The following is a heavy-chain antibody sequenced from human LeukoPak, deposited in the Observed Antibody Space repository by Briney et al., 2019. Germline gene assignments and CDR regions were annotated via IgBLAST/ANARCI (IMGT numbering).Heavy chain of an antibody. V-gene: IGHV3-21*01. CDR2: ISSTTTYI. J-gene: IGHJ4*01. Sequence: PGGSLRLSCAASEFTFSGYSINWVRKAPGKGLEWVSTISSTTTYIYYADSVRCRFTISRDNTKNSVYLQMNSLRADNTAVYYCTRDVPLSQPAGFDYWGHGSLVTVSS. D-gene: IGHD6-13*01. CDR3: TRDVPLSQPAGFDY. CDR1: EFTFSGYS.